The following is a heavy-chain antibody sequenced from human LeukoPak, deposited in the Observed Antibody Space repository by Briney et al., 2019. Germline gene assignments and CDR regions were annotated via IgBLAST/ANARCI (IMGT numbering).Heavy chain of an antibody. CDR1: GGSISSYY. CDR2: IYYSGST. D-gene: IGHD1-26*01. J-gene: IGHJ4*02. CDR3: ARGQRAPTHFDY. Sequence: SETLSLTCTVSGGSISSYYWSWIRQPPGKGLEWIGYIYYSGSTYYNPSLKSRVTMSVDTSKNQFSLKLSSVTAADTAVYYCARGQRAPTHFDYWGQGTLVTVSS. V-gene: IGHV4-59*12.